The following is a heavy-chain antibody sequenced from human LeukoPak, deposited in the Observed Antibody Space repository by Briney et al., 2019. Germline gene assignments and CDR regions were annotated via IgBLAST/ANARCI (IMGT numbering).Heavy chain of an antibody. CDR1: GFTLSSSS. V-gene: IGHV3-48*04. CDR2: ISSSGSTI. J-gene: IGHJ6*04. Sequence: GGSLRLSCAASGFTLSSSSMNWVRQAPGKGLEWVSYISSSGSTIYYADSVKGRFTISRDNAKNSLYLQMNSLRAEDTAVYYCAELGITMIGGVWGKGTTVTISS. CDR3: AELGITMIGGV. D-gene: IGHD3-10*02.